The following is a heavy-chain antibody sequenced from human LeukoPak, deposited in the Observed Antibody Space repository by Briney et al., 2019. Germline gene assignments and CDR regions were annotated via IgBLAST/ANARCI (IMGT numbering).Heavy chain of an antibody. Sequence: PGGSLRLSCAASGFTFSDYYMGRIRQAPGKGLEWVSYISGSGSTVYYADSVKGRFTISRDNAKNSLYLEMNSLRAEDTAVYYCGRDFGLIGTKRSFDIWGQGTTVTVSS. CDR1: GFTFSDYY. CDR3: GRDFGLIGTKRSFDI. J-gene: IGHJ3*02. V-gene: IGHV3-11*01. CDR2: ISGSGSTV. D-gene: IGHD1-7*01.